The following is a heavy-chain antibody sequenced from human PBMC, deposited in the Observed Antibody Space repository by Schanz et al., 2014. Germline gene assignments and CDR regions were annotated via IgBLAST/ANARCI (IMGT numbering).Heavy chain of an antibody. CDR3: AASSGWHPSTDY. J-gene: IGHJ4*02. Sequence: GPGVKKPGATVKVSCKASGYIFINSGISWVRQAPGQGLEWMGWISVYNHNKEYDQKFQGRVTMTTDTSTSTAYMALTDLRSDDTAVYYCAASSGWHPSTDYWGQGTLVTVSS. D-gene: IGHD6-19*01. CDR2: ISVYNHNK. CDR1: GYIFINSG. V-gene: IGHV1-18*01.